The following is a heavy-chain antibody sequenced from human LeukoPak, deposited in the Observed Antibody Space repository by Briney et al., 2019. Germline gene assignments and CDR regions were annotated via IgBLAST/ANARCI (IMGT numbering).Heavy chain of an antibody. V-gene: IGHV4-59*11. CDR2: ISYIGST. J-gene: IGHJ4*02. CDR3: ARGRQYYDSSGYSN. Sequence: SETLSLTCAVSTDSFSSHYWSWVRQPPGKGLEWIGYISYIGSTNYNPSLKSRVTISIDTSKNQFSLRLRSVTAADTAVYYCARGRQYYDSSGYSNWGQGTLVTVSS. CDR1: TDSFSSHY. D-gene: IGHD3-22*01.